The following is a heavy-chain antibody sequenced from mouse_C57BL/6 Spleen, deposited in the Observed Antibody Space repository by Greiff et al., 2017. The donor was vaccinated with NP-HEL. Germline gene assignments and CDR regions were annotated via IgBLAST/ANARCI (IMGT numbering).Heavy chain of an antibody. D-gene: IGHD2-3*01. CDR2: IWSGGST. CDR1: GFSLTSYG. V-gene: IGHV2-2*01. CDR3: AREGGYYDYYAMDY. J-gene: IGHJ4*01. Sequence: VKLMESGPGLVQPSQSLSITCTVSGFSLTSYGVHWVRQSPGKGLEWLGVIWSGGSTDYNAAFISRLSISKDNSKSQVFFKMNSLQADDTAIYYCAREGGYYDYYAMDYWGQGTSVTVSS.